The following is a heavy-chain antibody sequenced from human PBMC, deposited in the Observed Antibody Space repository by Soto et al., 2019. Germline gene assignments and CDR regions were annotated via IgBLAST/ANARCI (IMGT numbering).Heavy chain of an antibody. V-gene: IGHV3-21*01. CDR2: ITSSSYYI. CDR1: GFTFSSYT. J-gene: IGHJ5*02. CDR3: AKDLRPTRYYDSSGYST. Sequence: GGSLRLSCAASGFTFSSYTMNWVRQAPGKGLEWVSSITSSSYYIYYADSVKGRFTISRDNAKNSLYLQMHSLRAEDTAVYYCAKDLRPTRYYDSSGYSTWGQGTLVTVSS. D-gene: IGHD3-22*01.